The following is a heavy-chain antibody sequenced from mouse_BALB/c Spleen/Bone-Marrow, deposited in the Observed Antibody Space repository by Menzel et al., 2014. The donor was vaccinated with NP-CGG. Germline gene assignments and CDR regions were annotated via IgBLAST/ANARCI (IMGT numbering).Heavy chain of an antibody. CDR3: ARRIYYGYYFDY. D-gene: IGHD1-1*01. J-gene: IGHJ2*01. CDR1: GFTFSNYW. V-gene: IGHV6-6*02. Sequence: DVKLQESGGGLVQPGGSMKLSCVASGFTFSNYWMNWVRQSPEKGLEWVAEIRLKSNNYATDYAESVKGRFSISRDDSKSSVYLQMNNLRAEDTGIYYCARRIYYGYYFDYWGQGTTLTVSS. CDR2: IRLKSNNYAT.